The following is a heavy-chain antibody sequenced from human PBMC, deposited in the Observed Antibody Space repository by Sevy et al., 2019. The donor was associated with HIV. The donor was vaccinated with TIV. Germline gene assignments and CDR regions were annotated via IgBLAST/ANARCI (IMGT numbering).Heavy chain of an antibody. J-gene: IGHJ3*02. V-gene: IGHV1-24*01. D-gene: IGHD3-22*01. CDR3: ATLAYYYDSSGRWGAFDI. Sequence: ASGKVSCKVSGYTLTELSMHWVRQAPGKGLEWMGGFDPEDGETIYAQKFQGRVTMTEDTSTDTAYMELSSLRSEDTAVYYCATLAYYYDSSGRWGAFDIWGQGTMVTVSS. CDR1: GYTLTELS. CDR2: FDPEDGET.